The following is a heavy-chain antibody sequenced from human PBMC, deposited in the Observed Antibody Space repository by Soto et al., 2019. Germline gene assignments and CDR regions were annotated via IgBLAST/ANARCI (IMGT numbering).Heavy chain of an antibody. D-gene: IGHD5-12*01. V-gene: IGHV3-73*01. Sequence: GGSLRLSCAASGFSFIGSSMHWVRQASGKGLEWVGRMRSRANSYATTYAESVKGRFTISRDDSKNTAYLQMNSLKTEDTAVYYCTTSGYDKFVDYWGQGTLVTVSS. CDR1: GFSFIGSS. CDR3: TTSGYDKFVDY. J-gene: IGHJ4*02. CDR2: MRSRANSYAT.